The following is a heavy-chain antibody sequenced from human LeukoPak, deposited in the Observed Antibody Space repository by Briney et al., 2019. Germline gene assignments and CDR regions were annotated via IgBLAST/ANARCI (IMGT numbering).Heavy chain of an antibody. CDR3: ARHRSKWLQSSFDY. CDR1: GGSINSSSYY. CDR2: IFYSGNT. J-gene: IGHJ4*02. D-gene: IGHD5-24*01. Sequence: PSETLSLTCTVSGGSINSSSYYWGWIRQPPGKGLEWIGSIFYSGNTYDNPSLKSRVTISVDTSKNQFSLKLNSVTAADTAVYYCARHRSKWLQSSFDYWGQGTLVTVSS. V-gene: IGHV4-39*01.